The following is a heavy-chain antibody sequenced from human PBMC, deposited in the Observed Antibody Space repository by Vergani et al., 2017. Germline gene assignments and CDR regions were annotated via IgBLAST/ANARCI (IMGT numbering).Heavy chain of an antibody. V-gene: IGHV3-30*18. D-gene: IGHD6-13*01. J-gene: IGHJ4*02. CDR3: AKDGIAAAGYHMYYFDY. CDR2: ISYDGSNK. CDR1: GFTFSSYG. Sequence: QVQLVESGGGVVQRGGSLRLSCAASGFTFSSYGMHWVRQAPGKGLEWVAVISYDGSNKYYADSVKGRFTISRDNSKNTLYLQMNSLRAEDTAVYYCAKDGIAAAGYHMYYFDYWGQGTLVTVSA.